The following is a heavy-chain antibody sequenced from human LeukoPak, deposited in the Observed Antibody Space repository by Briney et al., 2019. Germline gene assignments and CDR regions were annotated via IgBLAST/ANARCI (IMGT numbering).Heavy chain of an antibody. CDR1: GCTFSSYW. Sequence: PGGSLRLSCAASGCTFSSYWMHWVRQAPGKGLVLVSRINSDGSSTSYADSVKGRFTISRDNAKDTLYLQMNSLRADDTAVYYCARDQGAGYDYWGQGTLVTVSS. V-gene: IGHV3-74*01. CDR2: INSDGSST. J-gene: IGHJ4*02. D-gene: IGHD3-9*01. CDR3: ARDQGAGYDY.